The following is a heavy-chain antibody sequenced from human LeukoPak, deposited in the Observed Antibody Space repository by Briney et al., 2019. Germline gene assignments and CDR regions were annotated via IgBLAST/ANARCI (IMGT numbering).Heavy chain of an antibody. V-gene: IGHV1-69*13. D-gene: IGHD1-26*01. CDR1: GGTFSSHI. Sequence: GASVKVSCKASGGTFSSHIISWVRQAPGQGPEWMGGIIPLFGTVQYAQKFQGRVTITADDSMTTAHMELSSLRSEDTAVYYCARDDPGRSSDDYYYYCYMDVWGKGTTVTVSS. J-gene: IGHJ6*03. CDR2: IIPLFGTV. CDR3: ARDDPGRSSDDYYYYCYMDV.